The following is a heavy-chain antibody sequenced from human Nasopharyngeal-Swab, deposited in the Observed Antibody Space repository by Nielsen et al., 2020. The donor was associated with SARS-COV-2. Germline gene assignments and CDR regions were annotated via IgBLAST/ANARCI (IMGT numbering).Heavy chain of an antibody. V-gene: IGHV5-51*01. CDR3: GRTMGYFHTSIWLDP. J-gene: IGHJ5*02. CDR2: IFPDSAT. D-gene: IGHD2/OR15-2a*01. Sequence: GGSLRLSCKASGYGFSGYWIAWVRQKPGEGLEWMGIIFPDSATKYSPSFQGQVTISVDKYINTAYLHWSSLKASDTAMYYCGRTMGYFHTSIWLDPWAQGTLVTVSS. CDR1: GYGFSGYW.